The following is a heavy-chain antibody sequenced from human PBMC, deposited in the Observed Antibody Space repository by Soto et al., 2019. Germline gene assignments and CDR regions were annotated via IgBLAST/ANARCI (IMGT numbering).Heavy chain of an antibody. CDR2: VYHSRTT. CDR1: GDY. D-gene: IGHD1-26*01. V-gene: IGHV4-30-2*04. CDR3: ARVDLGSGSFAIFDY. Sequence: GDYRSWKKKPPGKGLEWIGSVYHSRTTYYNPSLSSRATISIDTSKNQFSLKLSSVTAADTAIYFCARVDLGSGSFAIFDYWGHGNLVTVSS. J-gene: IGHJ4*01.